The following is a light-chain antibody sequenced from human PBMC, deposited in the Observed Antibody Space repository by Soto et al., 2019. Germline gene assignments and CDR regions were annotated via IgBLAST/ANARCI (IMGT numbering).Light chain of an antibody. CDR1: SSDVGAYNS. V-gene: IGLV2-23*01. J-gene: IGLJ1*01. CDR2: KGT. Sequence: SALAQQASVSGSPGQAITISCTGTSSDVGAYNSVSWYQQHPHKAPQVIIYKGTQRPSGVSNRFSGSTSGNAASLTISGPQADDEADYFCCSSAPESTYVFGSGTKVTV. CDR3: CSSAPESTYV.